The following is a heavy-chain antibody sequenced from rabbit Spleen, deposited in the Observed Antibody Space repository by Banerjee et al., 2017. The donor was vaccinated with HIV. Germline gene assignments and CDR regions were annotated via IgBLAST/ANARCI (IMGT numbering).Heavy chain of an antibody. Sequence: QSLEESGGDLVKPGASLTLTCTASGFSFSSSYYMCWVRQAPGKGLECIACIYGDSSGSTWYASWAKGRFTISKTSSTTVTLQMTSLTAADTATYFCARETSSGWGVVSYYFNLWGQGTLVTVS. V-gene: IGHV1S40*01. CDR1: GFSFSSSYY. CDR2: IYGDSSGST. J-gene: IGHJ4*01. D-gene: IGHD4-1*01. CDR3: ARETSSGWGVVSYYFNL.